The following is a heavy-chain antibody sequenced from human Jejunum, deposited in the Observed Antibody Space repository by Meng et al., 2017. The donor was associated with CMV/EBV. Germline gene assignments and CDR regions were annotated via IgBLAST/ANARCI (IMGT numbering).Heavy chain of an antibody. CDR2: IYSGGST. D-gene: IGHD2-2*01. J-gene: IGHJ6*02. V-gene: IGHV3-53*01. CDR3: ARALGYCSSTSCSYYYYGMDV. Sequence: NYMSWVRQAPGKGLEWVSVIYSGGSTYYADSVKGRFTISRDNSKNTLYLQMNSLRAEDTAVYYCARALGYCSSTSCSYYYYGMDVWGQGTTVTV. CDR1: NY.